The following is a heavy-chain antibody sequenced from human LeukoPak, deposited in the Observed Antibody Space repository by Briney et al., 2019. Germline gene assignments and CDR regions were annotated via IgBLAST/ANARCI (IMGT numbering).Heavy chain of an antibody. CDR2: IYSAGST. CDR3: ARELIVMVRGSTPT. J-gene: IGHJ4*02. Sequence: GGSLRLSCAASGSTVSTNYMSWVRQAPGKGLEWISVIYSAGSTYYADSVKGRFTISRDTSRNTLYLQMDSLRAEDTAVYYCARELIVMVRGSTPTWGLGTLVTVSS. V-gene: IGHV3-53*01. D-gene: IGHD3-10*01. CDR1: GSTVSTNY.